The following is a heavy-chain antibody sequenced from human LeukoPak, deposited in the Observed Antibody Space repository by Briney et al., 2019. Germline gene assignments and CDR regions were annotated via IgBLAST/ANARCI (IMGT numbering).Heavy chain of an antibody. Sequence: GGSLRLSCAASGFTFSSYSMNWVRQAPGKGLEWVSYISSSSSTIYYADSVKGRFTISRDNAKNSLYPQMNSLRDEDTAVYYCARDFEWLDYYYGMDVWGQGTTVTVSS. CDR2: ISSSSSTI. J-gene: IGHJ6*02. V-gene: IGHV3-48*02. CDR3: ARDFEWLDYYYGMDV. CDR1: GFTFSSYS. D-gene: IGHD6-19*01.